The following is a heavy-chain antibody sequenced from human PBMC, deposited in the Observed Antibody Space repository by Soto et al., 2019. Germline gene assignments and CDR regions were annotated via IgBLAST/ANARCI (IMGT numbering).Heavy chain of an antibody. CDR1: SGSISSSSYY. CDR2: IYYSGST. CDR3: ARGAPRGIIHDFDS. D-gene: IGHD3-10*01. Sequence: LSLTCIVSSGSISSSSYYWGWIRQPPGKGLEWIGSIYYSGSTYYNPSLKSRLTISIDLSKKQFSLRLSSVTAADTAVYYCARGAPRGIIHDFDSWGQGSLVTVSS. J-gene: IGHJ4*02. V-gene: IGHV4-39*07.